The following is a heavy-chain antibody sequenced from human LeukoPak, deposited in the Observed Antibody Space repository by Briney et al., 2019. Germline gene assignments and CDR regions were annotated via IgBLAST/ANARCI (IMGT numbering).Heavy chain of an antibody. CDR1: GGSVSSGTYY. CDR3: ARRRMIRGVIIFDY. Sequence: SETLSLTCSVSGGSVSSGTYYETWIRQPPGKRLEWIGHVYFSGTSSYNPSLKSRVTISADTSKNQFSLKLISVTAADTAVYFCARRRMIRGVIIFDYWGPGALVTVSS. D-gene: IGHD3-10*01. V-gene: IGHV4-61*01. J-gene: IGHJ4*02. CDR2: VYFSGTS.